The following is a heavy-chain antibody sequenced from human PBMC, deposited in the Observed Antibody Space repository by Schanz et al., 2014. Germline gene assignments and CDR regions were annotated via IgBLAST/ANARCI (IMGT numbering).Heavy chain of an antibody. CDR2: IFGGGST. J-gene: IGHJ3*02. CDR3: GRENDAGYSSSWYLMNGFDI. D-gene: IGHD6-13*01. CDR1: GFTVSSTY. V-gene: IGHV3-66*01. Sequence: EVQLVESGGGLVQPGGSLRLSCAASGFTVSSTYMNWVRQAPGKGPEWVSVIFGGGSTYYADSVKGRFTISRDNSKNTMERKMKSRAEGEKEGEEGGRENDAGYSSSWYLMNGFDIWGQVPILTVSS.